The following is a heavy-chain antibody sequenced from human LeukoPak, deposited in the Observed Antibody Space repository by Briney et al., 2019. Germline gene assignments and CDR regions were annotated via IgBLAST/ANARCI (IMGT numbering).Heavy chain of an antibody. Sequence: PSETLSLTCTVSGESISSYFWSWIRQPPGKGLEWIGYIYYSGSTNYNPSLKSRVTISVDTSKNQFSLRLSSVTAADTAVYYCARASGSGWYFWFDPWGQGTLVTVSS. CDR1: GESISSYF. CDR2: IYYSGST. CDR3: ARASGSGWYFWFDP. D-gene: IGHD6-19*01. V-gene: IGHV4-59*01. J-gene: IGHJ5*02.